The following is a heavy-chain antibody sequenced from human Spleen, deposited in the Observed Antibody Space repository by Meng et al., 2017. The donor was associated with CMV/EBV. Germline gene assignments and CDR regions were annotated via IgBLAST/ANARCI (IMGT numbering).Heavy chain of an antibody. Sequence: GESLKISCEASGFRFSSYEMNWVRQAPGKGLEWVSYISSTSTTLYYADSVKGRFTISRENAKNSLYLRMNSLRAEDTAVYYCARPVIIGSLRSKWVDPWGQGTPVTVSS. CDR1: GFRFSSYE. D-gene: IGHD3-10*01. J-gene: IGHJ5*02. CDR3: ARPVIIGSLRSKWVDP. V-gene: IGHV3-48*03. CDR2: ISSTSTTL.